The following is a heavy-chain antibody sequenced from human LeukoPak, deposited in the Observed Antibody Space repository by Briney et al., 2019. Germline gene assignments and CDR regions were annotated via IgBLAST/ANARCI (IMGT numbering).Heavy chain of an antibody. CDR3: ASTFYGDSPPY. D-gene: IGHD4-17*01. CDR1: GFTVSSNY. J-gene: IGHJ4*02. V-gene: IGHV3-66*01. CDR2: IYSGGST. Sequence: GGSLRLSCAASGFTVSSNYMSWVRQAPGKGLEWVSVIYSGGSTYYADSVKGRFTVSRDNSKNTLYLQMNSLRAEDTAVYYCASTFYGDSPPYWGQGTLVTVSS.